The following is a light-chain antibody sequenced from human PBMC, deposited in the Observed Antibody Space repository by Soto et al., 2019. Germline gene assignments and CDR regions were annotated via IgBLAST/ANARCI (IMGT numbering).Light chain of an antibody. CDR3: QQYYIVPYT. CDR1: QSVSSY. J-gene: IGKJ2*01. V-gene: IGKV3-11*01. CDR2: DAS. Sequence: EIVLTQSLATLSLSPGERATLSCRASQSVSSYLAWYQQKPGQAPRLLIYDASNRATGIPARFSGSGSGTDFTLTISSLQAEDVAVYYCQQYYIVPYTFGQGTKLEI.